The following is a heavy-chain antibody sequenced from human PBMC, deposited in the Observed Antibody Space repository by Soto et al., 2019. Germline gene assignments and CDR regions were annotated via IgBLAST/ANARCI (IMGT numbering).Heavy chain of an antibody. Sequence: ASVKVSCKAPGYTFTSYYLNCVRRAPGQVLEWMGVINPHGGSTKYAQKFQGRVTMTRDTSRSTVYMELRSLRSDDTAIYYCARSSGGNFGIIIEGSNWFDPWGQGTLVTVSS. CDR3: ARSSGGNFGIIIEGSNWFDP. CDR1: GYTFTSYY. D-gene: IGHD3-3*01. CDR2: INPHGGST. J-gene: IGHJ5*02. V-gene: IGHV1-46*01.